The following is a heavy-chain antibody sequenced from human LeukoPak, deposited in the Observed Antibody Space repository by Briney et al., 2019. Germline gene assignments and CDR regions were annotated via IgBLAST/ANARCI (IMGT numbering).Heavy chain of an antibody. CDR1: GGSISTYY. CDR2: SDYSGSA. J-gene: IGHJ3*02. Sequence: SETLSLTCTVSGGSISTYYWSWIRQPTGRGLEWIGYSDYSGSANYNPSLKSRVTISVDTSKNQFSLNLSSVTAADTAVYYCAQNWGSYAFDIWGRGTMVTVSS. CDR3: AQNWGSYAFDI. D-gene: IGHD7-27*01. V-gene: IGHV4-59*01.